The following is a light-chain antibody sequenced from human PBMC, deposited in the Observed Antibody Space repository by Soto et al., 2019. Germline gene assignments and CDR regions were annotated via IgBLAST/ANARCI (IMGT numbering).Light chain of an antibody. V-gene: IGKV1-5*03. CDR2: KAS. CDR3: QQYKDYTYT. Sequence: DIQMTQSPSTLSASVGDRVTITCRASQSIFNWLAWYQQKPGKAPKILIYKASSLESGVPSRFSGSGSGTEFTLAIASLQPDDFATYYCQQYKDYTYTFGQGTKVDIK. CDR1: QSIFNW. J-gene: IGKJ1*01.